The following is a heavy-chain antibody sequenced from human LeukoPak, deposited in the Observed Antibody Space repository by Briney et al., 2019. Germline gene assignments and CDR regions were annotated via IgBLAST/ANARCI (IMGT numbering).Heavy chain of an antibody. CDR1: GYTFTSYY. CDR3: ARDRYSSSSDYYYYYMDV. D-gene: IGHD6-6*01. J-gene: IGHJ6*03. CDR2: INPSGGST. Sequence: ASVKVSCKASGYTFTSYYMHWVRQAPGQGLEWMGIINPSGGSTSYAQRFQGRVTMTRDMSTSTVYMELSSLRSEDTAVYYCARDRYSSSSDYYYYYMDVWGKGTMVTVSS. V-gene: IGHV1-46*01.